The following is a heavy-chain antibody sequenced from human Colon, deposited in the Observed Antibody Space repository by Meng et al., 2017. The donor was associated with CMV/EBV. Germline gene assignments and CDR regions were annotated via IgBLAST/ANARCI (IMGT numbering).Heavy chain of an antibody. V-gene: IGHV3-11*01. CDR2: ISGPSSTI. Sequence: RGSLRLSCAASGFSFGEYYMSWIRQAPGKGLEWIAYISGPSSTIYYADSVKGRFTISRDNAKNSLFLQMDSLRAEDTAVYYCARDPSSGGSDYWGQGTLVTVSS. D-gene: IGHD2-15*01. J-gene: IGHJ4*02. CDR1: GFSFGEYY. CDR3: ARDPSSGGSDY.